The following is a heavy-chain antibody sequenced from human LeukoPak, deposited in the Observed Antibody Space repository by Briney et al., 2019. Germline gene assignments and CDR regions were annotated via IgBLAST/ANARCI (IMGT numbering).Heavy chain of an antibody. CDR3: TRTWWTEACSSSSCFTPDFDY. D-gene: IGHD2-2*02. V-gene: IGHV1-2*06. CDR2: INSNSGAT. J-gene: IGHJ4*02. Sequence: ASVKVSCRTSGYTFINCQIHWVRQAPDQGLEWMGRINSNSGATVFAQKFQGRVTMTRDTSINTVYMELNSLEFDDTAVYYCTRTWWTEACSSSSCFTPDFDYWGQGTPVTVSS. CDR1: GYTFINCQ.